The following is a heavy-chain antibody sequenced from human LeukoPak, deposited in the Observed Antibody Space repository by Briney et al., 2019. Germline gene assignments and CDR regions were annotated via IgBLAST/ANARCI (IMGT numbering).Heavy chain of an antibody. J-gene: IGHJ3*01. D-gene: IGHD1-26*01. CDR2: VRPDAGEI. Sequence: GGSLRLSCTASGFTFSSHWMSWVRQAPGKRPEWLANVRPDAGEIYYVDSVKGRFTISRDNAMSSLYLQMNTLRAEDTAVYYCARDKKVGATLFDFWGQGTMVTVSS. CDR3: ARDKKVGATLFDF. V-gene: IGHV3-7*05. CDR1: GFTFSSHW.